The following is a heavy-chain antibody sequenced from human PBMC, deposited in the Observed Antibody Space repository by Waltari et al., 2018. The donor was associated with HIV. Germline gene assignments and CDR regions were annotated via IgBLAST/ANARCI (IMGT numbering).Heavy chain of an antibody. J-gene: IGHJ3*02. CDR3: AKDMSSDDAFDI. V-gene: IGHV3-9*01. CDR1: GFTFDDYA. CDR2: ISWNSGSI. Sequence: EVQLVESGGGLVQPGRSLRLSCAASGFTFDDYAMHWVRQAPGKGLEWVSGISWNSGSIGYADSVKGRFTISRDNAKNSLYLQMNSLRAEDTVLYYCAKDMSSDDAFDIWGQGTMVTVSS.